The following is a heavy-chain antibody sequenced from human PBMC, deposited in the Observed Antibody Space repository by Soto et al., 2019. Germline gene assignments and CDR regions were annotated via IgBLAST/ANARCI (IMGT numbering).Heavy chain of an antibody. CDR3: ARGYCANGVCYRGFYFDY. CDR1: GGYISGYY. CDR2: IYYSGST. D-gene: IGHD2-8*01. V-gene: IGHV4-59*08. J-gene: IGHJ4*02. Sequence: SETLCLTCTVAGGYISGYYWSWIRQQPGKGLEWIGYIYYSGSTNYNPSLKSRVTISVDTSKNQFSLKLSSVTAADTAVYYCARGYCANGVCYRGFYFDYWGQGTLVTVSS.